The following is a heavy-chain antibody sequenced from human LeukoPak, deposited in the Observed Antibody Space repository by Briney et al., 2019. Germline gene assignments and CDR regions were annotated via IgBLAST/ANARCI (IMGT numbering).Heavy chain of an antibody. D-gene: IGHD2-8*02. CDR2: ISWNSGTT. J-gene: IGHJ4*02. CDR1: GFTFDDYA. Sequence: GRSLRLSCAASGFTFDDYAMHWVRQAPGKGLEWVSGISWNSGTTVYVDSVKGRSTISRDNAKNSLYLQMYSLRPEDMALYYCVRDVSLGFCTGGACSAHFDYWGQGTLVIVSS. CDR3: VRDVSLGFCTGGACSAHFDY. V-gene: IGHV3-9*03.